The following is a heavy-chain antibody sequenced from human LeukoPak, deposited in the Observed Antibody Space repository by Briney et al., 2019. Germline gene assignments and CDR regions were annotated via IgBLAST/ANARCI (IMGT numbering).Heavy chain of an antibody. CDR2: ISGSGGST. CDR3: AKEAYSVSRRYYFDY. D-gene: IGHD6-13*01. CDR1: GFTYSNYA. Sequence: GGSLRLSCAASGFTYSNYAMTWVCQAPGKGLEWVSAISGSGGSTYYADSVKGRFTISRDNSKNTLYLQMNSLRAEDTAVYYCAKEAYSVSRRYYFDYWGQGTLVTVSS. V-gene: IGHV3-23*01. J-gene: IGHJ4*02.